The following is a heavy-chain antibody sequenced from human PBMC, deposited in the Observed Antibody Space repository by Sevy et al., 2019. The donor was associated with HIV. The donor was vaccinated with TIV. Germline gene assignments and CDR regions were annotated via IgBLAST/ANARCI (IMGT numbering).Heavy chain of an antibody. D-gene: IGHD6-19*01. V-gene: IGHV3-7*01. CDR2: IKQDGSQK. Sequence: GGSPRLSCASSGITFSESLMSWVRQAPGKGLEWVASIKQDGSQKYYVDSVKGRFSISRDNAKNSLYLQMNSLRGDDTALYYCARVFSGSAPGFDYWGQGTLVTVS. J-gene: IGHJ4*02. CDR1: GITFSESL. CDR3: ARVFSGSAPGFDY.